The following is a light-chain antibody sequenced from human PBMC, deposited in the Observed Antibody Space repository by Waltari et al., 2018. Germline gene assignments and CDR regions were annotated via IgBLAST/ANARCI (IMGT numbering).Light chain of an antibody. CDR2: EVS. CDR1: SSDVGRYNY. J-gene: IGLJ1*01. CDR3: SSYTGSSTPYV. V-gene: IGLV2-14*01. Sequence: QSALTQPASVSGSPGQSITISCTGTSSDVGRYNYVSWYQQHPGKAPKLMIYEVSNRPSGVSDRFSGSKSGNTASLTISGLQTEDEADYYCSSYTGSSTPYVFGTGTEVTVL.